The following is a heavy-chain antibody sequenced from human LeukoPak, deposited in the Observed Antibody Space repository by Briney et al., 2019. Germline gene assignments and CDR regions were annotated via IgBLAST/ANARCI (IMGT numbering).Heavy chain of an antibody. CDR2: IKSKTDGGTT. J-gene: IGHJ3*02. CDR3: TTDFEVNYYDSSGYYGDDDAFDI. D-gene: IGHD3-22*01. Sequence: PGGSLRLSCAASGFTFSNAWMNWVRQAPGKGLEWVGRIKSKTDGGTTDYAAPVKGRFTISRDDSKNTLYLQMNSLKTEDTAVYYCTTDFEVNYYDSSGYYGDDDAFDIWGQGTMVTVSS. V-gene: IGHV3-15*07. CDR1: GFTFSNAW.